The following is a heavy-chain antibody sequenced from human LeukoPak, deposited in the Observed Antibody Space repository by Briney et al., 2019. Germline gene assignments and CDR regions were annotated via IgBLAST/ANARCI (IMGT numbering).Heavy chain of an antibody. Sequence: GGSLRLSCAASGFTFSDYYMSWIRQAPGKGLDWVSYISTSGSTKYYGDSVKGRFTISRDNAKNSLYLQMNSLRAEDTAVYYCARVPMVRGVPYYYYYMDVWGKGTTVTISS. D-gene: IGHD3-10*01. CDR3: ARVPMVRGVPYYYYYMDV. CDR2: ISTSGSTK. V-gene: IGHV3-11*04. CDR1: GFTFSDYY. J-gene: IGHJ6*03.